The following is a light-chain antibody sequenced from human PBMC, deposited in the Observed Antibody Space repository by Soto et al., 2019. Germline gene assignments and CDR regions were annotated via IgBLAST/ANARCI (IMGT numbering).Light chain of an antibody. Sequence: DIVMTQSPLSLPVTPGEPASISCRSSQSLLYSNGYNYLDWYLQKPGQSPQLLIYLGSNRASGVPDRFSGSGSGTDFTLKISRVEAEDVGVYYCMQPLQTPGTFGQGTKVEIK. J-gene: IGKJ1*01. CDR1: QSLLYSNGYNY. CDR3: MQPLQTPGT. V-gene: IGKV2-28*01. CDR2: LGS.